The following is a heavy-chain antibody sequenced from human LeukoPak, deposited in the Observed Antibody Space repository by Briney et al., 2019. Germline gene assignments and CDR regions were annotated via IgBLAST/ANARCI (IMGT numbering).Heavy chain of an antibody. CDR2: IYSDSST. Sequence: GGSLRLSCAASGFTFSSYSMNWVRQAPGKGLEWVSFIYSDSSTFYADSVKGRFTISRDNAKNSLYLQMNSLRAEDKAVYYCAICGGGACHKGYSDHWGQGALVTVSS. D-gene: IGHD2-21*01. CDR1: GFTFSSYS. V-gene: IGHV3-21*01. CDR3: AICGGGACHKGYSDH. J-gene: IGHJ4*02.